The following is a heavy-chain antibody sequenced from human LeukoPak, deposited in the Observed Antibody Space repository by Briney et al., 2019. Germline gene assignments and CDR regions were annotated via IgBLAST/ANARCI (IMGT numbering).Heavy chain of an antibody. CDR2: ISYDGSNK. J-gene: IGHJ4*02. CDR1: GFTVSSNY. V-gene: IGHV3-30*18. CDR3: AKPDSKCGLSGFSGGSCYRFDY. Sequence: PGGSLRLSCAASGFTVSSNYMGWVRQAPGKGLEWVAVISYDGSNKYYADSVKGRFTISRDNSKNTLYLQMNSLRAEDTAVYYCAKPDSKCGLSGFSGGSCYRFDYWGQGTLVTVSS. D-gene: IGHD2-15*01.